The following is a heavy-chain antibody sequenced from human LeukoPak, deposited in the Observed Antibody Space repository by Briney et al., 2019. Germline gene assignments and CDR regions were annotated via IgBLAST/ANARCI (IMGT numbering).Heavy chain of an antibody. CDR2: INPNSGGT. CDR3: ARGVGATGNWFDP. V-gene: IGHV1-2*02. J-gene: IGHJ5*02. Sequence: ASVKVSCKASGYTFTGHYMHWVRQAPGQGLEWMGWINPNSGGTNYAQKFQGRVTMTRDTSISTAYMELSRLRSDDTAVYYCARGVGATGNWFDPWGQGTLVTVSS. D-gene: IGHD1-26*01. CDR1: GYTFTGHY.